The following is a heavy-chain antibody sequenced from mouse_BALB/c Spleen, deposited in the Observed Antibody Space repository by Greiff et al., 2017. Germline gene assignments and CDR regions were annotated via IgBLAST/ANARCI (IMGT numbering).Heavy chain of an antibody. V-gene: IGHV1-69*02. CDR1: GYTFTSYW. CDR3: TRSSLGRAYFDY. J-gene: IGHJ2*01. Sequence: VKLQQPGAELVRPGASVKLSCKASGYTFTSYWINWVKQRPGQGLEWIGNIYPSDSYTNYNQKFKDKATLTVDKSSSTAYMQLSSPTSEDSAVYYCTRSSLGRAYFDYWGQGTTLTVSS. CDR2: IYPSDSYT. D-gene: IGHD4-1*01.